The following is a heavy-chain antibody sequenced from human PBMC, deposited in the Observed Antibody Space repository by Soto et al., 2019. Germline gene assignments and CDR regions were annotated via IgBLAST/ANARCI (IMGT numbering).Heavy chain of an antibody. D-gene: IGHD3-3*01. Sequence: LSLTCTVSGGSFKSGSYSWSWIRQPPGKGLEWIGYVYHTGRTSYNPSLKSRVSISMDTSKNQFSLNLDSVTAADTAVYFCVRDFAYFDSWGQGTLVTVSS. CDR2: VYHTGRT. V-gene: IGHV4-61*01. J-gene: IGHJ4*02. CDR3: VRDFAYFDS. CDR1: GGSFKSGSYS.